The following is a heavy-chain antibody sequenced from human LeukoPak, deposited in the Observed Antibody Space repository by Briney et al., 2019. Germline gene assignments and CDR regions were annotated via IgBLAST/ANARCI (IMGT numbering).Heavy chain of an antibody. V-gene: IGHV3-23*01. CDR3: VKAPTATVVFFES. CDR1: GFHFGDYA. Sequence: GGPLTLFCTACGFHFGDYAMTWLRPAPGKGVEGVSGISGSGGSTSYADSVMGRFTISRDNPKNIMFLQMTSLRAEDTATYYCVKAPTATVVFFESWGQGSLVIVSS. J-gene: IGHJ4*02. CDR2: ISGSGGST. D-gene: IGHD4-23*01.